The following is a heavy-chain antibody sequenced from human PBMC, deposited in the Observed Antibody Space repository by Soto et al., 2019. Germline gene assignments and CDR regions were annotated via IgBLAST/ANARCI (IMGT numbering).Heavy chain of an antibody. Sequence: PGGSLRLSCAASGFTFSSYGMHWVRQAPGKGLEWVAVISYDGSNKYYADSVKGRFTISRDNSKNTLYLQMNSLRAEDTAVYYCAKSSSIAAWEDYWGQGTLVPSPQ. D-gene: IGHD6-6*01. CDR3: AKSSSIAAWEDY. CDR2: ISYDGSNK. CDR1: GFTFSSYG. J-gene: IGHJ4*02. V-gene: IGHV3-30*18.